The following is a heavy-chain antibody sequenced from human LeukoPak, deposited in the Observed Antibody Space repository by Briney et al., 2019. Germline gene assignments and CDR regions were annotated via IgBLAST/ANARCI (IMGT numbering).Heavy chain of an antibody. V-gene: IGHV4-34*01. J-gene: IGHJ4*02. D-gene: IGHD3-16*01. CDR2: INHSGNT. CDR1: GGSFSGYY. CDR3: ARGGLGATGEFDY. Sequence: SETLSLTCAVYGGSFSGYYWSWIRQPPGKGLEWIGEINHSGNTNYNPSLKSRVTISVDTSKNQFSLKLSSVTAADTAVYYCARGGLGATGEFDYWGQGTLVTVSS.